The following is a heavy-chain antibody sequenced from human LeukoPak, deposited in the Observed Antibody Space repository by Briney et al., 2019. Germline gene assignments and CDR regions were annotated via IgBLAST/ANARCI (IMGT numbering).Heavy chain of an antibody. CDR1: GFTFNNHW. V-gene: IGHV3-7*03. CDR2: IRHDGSDK. CDR3: ARRITIAAAGWGYGMDV. Sequence: EGSLRLSCAASGFTFNNHWMSWVRQAPGKGLEWVANIRHDGSDKKYVDSVKGRFTISRDNAENLLFLQMNSLRAEDTAVYYCARRITIAAAGWGYGMDVWGQGTTVTVSS. D-gene: IGHD6-13*01. J-gene: IGHJ6*02.